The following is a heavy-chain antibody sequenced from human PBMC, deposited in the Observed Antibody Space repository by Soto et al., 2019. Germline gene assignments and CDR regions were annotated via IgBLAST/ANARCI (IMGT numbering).Heavy chain of an antibody. Sequence: GGSLRLSCAASGFTFSSYAMSWVRQAPGKGLEWVSAISGSGGSTYYADSVKGRFTISRDNSKNTLYLQMNSLRAEDTAVYYCAKDLGYYYDSSGYYSQVRYGMDVWGQGTTVTVAS. CDR1: GFTFSSYA. D-gene: IGHD3-22*01. CDR3: AKDLGYYYDSSGYYSQVRYGMDV. J-gene: IGHJ6*02. CDR2: ISGSGGST. V-gene: IGHV3-23*01.